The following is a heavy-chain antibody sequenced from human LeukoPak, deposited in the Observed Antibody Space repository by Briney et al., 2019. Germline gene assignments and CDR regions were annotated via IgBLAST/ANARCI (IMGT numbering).Heavy chain of an antibody. CDR3: ARATAFLLWFGELMGAFDI. J-gene: IGHJ3*02. D-gene: IGHD3-10*01. Sequence: ASVKVSCKASGYTFTGYYMHWVRQAPGQGLEWMRWINPNSGGTNYAQKFQGRVTMTRDTSISTAYMELSRLGSDDTAVYYCARATAFLLWFGELMGAFDIWGQGTMVTVSS. V-gene: IGHV1-2*02. CDR2: INPNSGGT. CDR1: GYTFTGYY.